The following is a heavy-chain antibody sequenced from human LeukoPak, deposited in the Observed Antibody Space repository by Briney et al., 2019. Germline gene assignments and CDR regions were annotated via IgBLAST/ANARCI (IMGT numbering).Heavy chain of an antibody. D-gene: IGHD6-6*01. V-gene: IGHV3-21*01. Sequence: GGSLRLSCAASGFTFSSHSMNWVRQAPGKGLEWVSSISSSSSYIYYADSVKGRFTISRDNAKNSLYLQMNSLRAEDTAVYYCARAGSSSPLIDYWDQGTLVTVSS. CDR3: ARAGSSSPLIDY. CDR1: GFTFSSHS. CDR2: ISSSSSYI. J-gene: IGHJ4*02.